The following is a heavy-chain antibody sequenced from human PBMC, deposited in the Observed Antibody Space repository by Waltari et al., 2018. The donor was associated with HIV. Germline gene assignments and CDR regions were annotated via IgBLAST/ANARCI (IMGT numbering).Heavy chain of an antibody. CDR2: MSHTGST. D-gene: IGHD3-16*01. V-gene: IGHV4-38-2*02. CDR1: GYSSSRGYY. CDR3: AREDGHYVQIPGI. Sequence: QVQLQESGPGLVKPSETLSLTCRVSGYSSSRGYYWGWIRQPPGKGLEWIGNMSHTGSTDYNPSLQSRVTLSVNTSKNQLSLKLKYVTAADTAVYYCAREDGHYVQIPGIWGQGTLVTVSS. J-gene: IGHJ4*02.